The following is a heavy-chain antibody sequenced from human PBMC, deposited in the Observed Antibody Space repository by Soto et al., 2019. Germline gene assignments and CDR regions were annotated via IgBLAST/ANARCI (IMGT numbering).Heavy chain of an antibody. CDR2: IDPSDSYT. CDR1: GYSFTSYW. J-gene: IGHJ6*02. V-gene: IGHV5-10-1*01. CDR3: ARYANLLYSSSWYYYYGMDV. Sequence: GESLKISCKGSGYSFTSYWISWVRQMPGKGLEWMGRIDPSDSYTNYSPSFQGHVTISADKSISTAYLQWSSLKASDTAMYYCARYANLLYSSSWYYYYGMDVWGQGTTVTVSS. D-gene: IGHD6-13*01.